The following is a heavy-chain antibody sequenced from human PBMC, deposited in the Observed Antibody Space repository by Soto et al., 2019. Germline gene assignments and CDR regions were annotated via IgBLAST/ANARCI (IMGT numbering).Heavy chain of an antibody. CDR1: AFTFSNAW. CDR2: IKSKTDGGTT. Sequence: PGGSLRLSCAASAFTFSNAWMNWVRQAPGKGLEWVGRIKSKTDGGTTDYAAPVKGRFTISRDDSKNTLYLQMNSLKTEDTAVYYRTTVLAHYYYYGMAVWVQGTTFTVSS. V-gene: IGHV3-15*07. CDR3: TTVLAHYYYYGMAV. D-gene: IGHD3-3*02. J-gene: IGHJ6*02.